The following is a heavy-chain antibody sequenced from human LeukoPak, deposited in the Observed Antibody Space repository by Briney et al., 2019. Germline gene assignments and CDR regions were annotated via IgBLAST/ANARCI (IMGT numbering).Heavy chain of an antibody. V-gene: IGHV3-73*01. J-gene: IGHJ4*02. CDR1: GFTFSGSA. D-gene: IGHD3-22*01. CDR3: ARDVFTTYDTGGGYFDY. CDR2: IRSKANSYAT. Sequence: PGGSLKLSCAASGFTFSGSAMHWVRQASGKGLEWVGRIRSKANSYATAYAASVKGRFTISRDNSKNTLYLQMNSLRADDTAVYYCARDVFTTYDTGGGYFDYWGQGTLVTVSS.